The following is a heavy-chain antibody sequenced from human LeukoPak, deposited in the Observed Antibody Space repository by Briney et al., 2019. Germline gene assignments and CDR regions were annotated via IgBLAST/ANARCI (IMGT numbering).Heavy chain of an antibody. J-gene: IGHJ4*02. CDR3: ASLPNCSGGGCFRGSNYFDY. Sequence: SETLSLTCTVSGGSISSYYWTWIRQPPGKGPEWIGYIYYSGSTNFNPSLKSRVTISVDTSKNQFSLNLRSVTAADTAVYFCASLPNCSGGGCFRGSNYFDYWGQGTLVTVSS. D-gene: IGHD2-15*01. V-gene: IGHV4-59*01. CDR1: GGSISSYY. CDR2: IYYSGST.